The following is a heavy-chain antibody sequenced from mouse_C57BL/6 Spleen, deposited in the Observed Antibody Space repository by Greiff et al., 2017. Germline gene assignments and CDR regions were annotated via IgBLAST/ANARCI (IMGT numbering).Heavy chain of an antibody. V-gene: IGHV1-42*01. CDR2: INPSTGGT. D-gene: IGHD2-2*01. CDR1: GYSFTGYY. J-gene: IGHJ2*01. Sequence: VQLQQSGPELVKPGASVKISCKASGYSFTGYYMNWVKQSPEKSLEWIGEINPSTGGTTYNQKFKAKATLTVDKSSSTAYMQLKSLTSEDSAVYYGARNDGYDKYYFDDWGQGTTLTVSS. CDR3: ARNDGYDKYYFDD.